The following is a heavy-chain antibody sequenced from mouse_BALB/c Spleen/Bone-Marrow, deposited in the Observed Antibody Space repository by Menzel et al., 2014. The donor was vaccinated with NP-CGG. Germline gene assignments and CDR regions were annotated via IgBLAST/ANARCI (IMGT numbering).Heavy chain of an antibody. CDR1: GYAFSSYW. V-gene: IGHV1-80*01. J-gene: IGHJ4*01. CDR3: GRGDGNYPFYAMDD. CDR2: IYPGDGDT. D-gene: IGHD2-1*01. Sequence: QVQLQQSGAELVRPGSSVKISCKASGYAFSSYWMNWVKQRPGQGLEWIGQIYPGDGDTNYNGKFKGKATLTADKSSSTAYMQLSSLTSEDSAVYFCGRGDGNYPFYAMDDWGQGTSVTVSS.